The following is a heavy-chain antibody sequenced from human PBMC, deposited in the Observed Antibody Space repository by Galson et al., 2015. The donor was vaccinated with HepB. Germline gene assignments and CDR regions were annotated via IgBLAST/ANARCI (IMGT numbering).Heavy chain of an antibody. Sequence: ETLSLTCTVYGGSFSGYKWSWIRQPPGKGLEWIGEINHSGSTNYNPSLKSRVTISVDTSKNRFSLKLSSVTAADTAVYYCARGRDFYVRPGWDSSSFPSGRWFDPWGQGTLVTVSS. J-gene: IGHJ5*02. CDR1: GGSFSGYK. D-gene: IGHD6-13*01. V-gene: IGHV4-34*01. CDR3: ARGRDFYVRPGWDSSSFPSGRWFDP. CDR2: INHSGST.